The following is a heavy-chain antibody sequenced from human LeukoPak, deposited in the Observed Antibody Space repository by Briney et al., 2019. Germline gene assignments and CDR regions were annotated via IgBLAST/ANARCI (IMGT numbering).Heavy chain of an antibody. V-gene: IGHV3-48*03. CDR1: GFTFSSYE. CDR3: VRDGGYSGYEY. Sequence: GGSLRLSCAASGFTFSSYEMNWVRQAPGKGLEWVSYISSSGSTIYYADSVKGRFTISRDNAKKSLYLEVNSLSAEDTAVYYCVRDGGYSGYEYWGQGTLVTVSS. D-gene: IGHD5-12*01. J-gene: IGHJ4*02. CDR2: ISSSGSTI.